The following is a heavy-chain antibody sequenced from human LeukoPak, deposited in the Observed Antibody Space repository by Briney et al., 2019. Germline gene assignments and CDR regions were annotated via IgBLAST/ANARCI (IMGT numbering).Heavy chain of an antibody. D-gene: IGHD3-10*01. Sequence: GASVKVSCNASGYTFTSYIMHWVRQAPGQSPEWMGWINAGNGNTKYSQKFQGRVTITRDTSASTAYMEPSSLRYEDTAVYYCARTYYSASGSYPYWGQGTLVTVSS. CDR2: INAGNGNT. J-gene: IGHJ4*02. CDR3: ARTYYSASGSYPY. CDR1: GYTFTSYI. V-gene: IGHV1-3*01.